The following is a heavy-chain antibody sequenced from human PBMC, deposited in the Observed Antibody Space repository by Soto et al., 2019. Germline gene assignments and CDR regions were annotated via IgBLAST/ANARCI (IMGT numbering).Heavy chain of an antibody. J-gene: IGHJ4*02. CDR2: ISFDGNDK. CDR3: AKDKYGGATYLDF. Sequence: QVQLVESGGGVVQPGRSLRPSCSTSGFTFSNYGMHWVRKAPGKGLEWVAVISFDGNDKYYADSVKGRFTISRDNSKHTLYLHMTSLRAEDTAMYSCAKDKYGGATYLDFWGQGTLVTVSS. D-gene: IGHD1-26*01. CDR1: GFTFSNYG. V-gene: IGHV3-30*18.